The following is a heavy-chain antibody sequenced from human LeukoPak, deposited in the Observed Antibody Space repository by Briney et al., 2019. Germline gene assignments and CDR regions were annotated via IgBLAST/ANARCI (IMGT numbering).Heavy chain of an antibody. D-gene: IGHD4-17*01. CDR1: GFTFGDYA. V-gene: IGHV3-49*04. CDR3: TRRFRGVTVNDYYYYYYMDA. Sequence: PGRSLRLSCTASGFTFGDYAMSWVRQAPGKGLEWVGFIRSKAYGGTTEYAASVKGRFTISRDDSKSIAYLQMNSLKTEDTAVYYCTRRFRGVTVNDYYYYYYMDAWGKGTTVTVSS. CDR2: IRSKAYGGTT. J-gene: IGHJ6*03.